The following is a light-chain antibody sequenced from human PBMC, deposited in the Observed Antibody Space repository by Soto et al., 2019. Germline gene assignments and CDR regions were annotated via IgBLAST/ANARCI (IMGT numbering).Light chain of an antibody. CDR2: KAS. CDR3: QQSSSFPLT. J-gene: IGKJ3*01. V-gene: IGKV1-5*03. Sequence: DIQMTQSPSTLSGPVGDRVTITCRASQTISIWLAWYQQKPGKAPKLLIYKASTLKSGVPSRFSGSGSGTDFTLTIGSLQPEDSATYYCQQSSSFPLTFGPGTKVDIK. CDR1: QTISIW.